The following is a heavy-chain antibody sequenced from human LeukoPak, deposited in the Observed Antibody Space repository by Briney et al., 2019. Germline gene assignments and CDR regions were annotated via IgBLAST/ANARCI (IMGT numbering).Heavy chain of an antibody. CDR3: ARFGRYSYGRTSFDY. CDR2: INHSGST. Sequence: KPSETLSLTCAVYGGSFSGYYWSWIRQPPGKGLEWIGEINHSGSTNYNPSLKSRVTISVDTSKNQFSLKLSSVTAADTAVYYCARFGRYSYGRTSFDYWGQGTLVTVSS. CDR1: GGSFSGYY. D-gene: IGHD5-18*01. V-gene: IGHV4-34*01. J-gene: IGHJ4*02.